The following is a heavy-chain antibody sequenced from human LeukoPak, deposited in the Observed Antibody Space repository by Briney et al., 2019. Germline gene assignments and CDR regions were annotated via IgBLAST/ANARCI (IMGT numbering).Heavy chain of an antibody. CDR1: HGSISGSIRSYY. CDR3: ARIPLGYSGAYYFDY. Sequence: SETLSLTCTVSHGSISGSIRSYYWSWLRQPPGKGLEWIGYISSSGSVNDNPSLRSRVTISVDTSKNQFFLNLSSVSAADTAVYYCARIPLGYSGAYYFDYWGQGTLVTVSP. V-gene: IGHV4-4*09. J-gene: IGHJ4*02. D-gene: IGHD5-12*01. CDR2: ISSSGSV.